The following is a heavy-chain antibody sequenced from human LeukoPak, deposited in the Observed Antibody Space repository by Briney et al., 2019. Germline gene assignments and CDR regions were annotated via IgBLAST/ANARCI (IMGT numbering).Heavy chain of an antibody. CDR1: GASMSSYH. Sequence: SETLSLTCTVSGASMSSYHWSWIRQSPGKGLEWIGYISYIGTTSYNPSLESRVSMSVDTSKNQFSLRLGSMTAADTALYYCARHPDLGDHDGAFHTWGQGTLVTVSS. CDR2: ISYIGTT. D-gene: IGHD4-17*01. CDR3: ARHPDLGDHDGAFHT. J-gene: IGHJ3*02. V-gene: IGHV4-59*08.